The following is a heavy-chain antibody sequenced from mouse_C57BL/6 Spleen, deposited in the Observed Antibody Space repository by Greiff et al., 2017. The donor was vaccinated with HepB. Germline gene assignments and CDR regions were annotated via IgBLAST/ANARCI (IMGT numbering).Heavy chain of an antibody. D-gene: IGHD1-1*01. V-gene: IGHV1-22*01. Sequence: VQLQQSGPELVKPGASVKMSCKASGYTFTDYNMHWVKQSHGKSLEWIGYINPNNGGTSYNQKYKGKATLTVNKSSSTAYMELRSLTSEDSAVDYCARGRYYGSSPDYWGQGTTLTVSS. J-gene: IGHJ2*01. CDR3: ARGRYYGSSPDY. CDR2: INPNNGGT. CDR1: GYTFTDYN.